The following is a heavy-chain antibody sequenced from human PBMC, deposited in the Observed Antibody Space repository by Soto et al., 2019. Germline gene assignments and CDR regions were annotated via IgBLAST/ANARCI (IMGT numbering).Heavy chain of an antibody. CDR3: ARDYYDFWSGHYTPSDY. V-gene: IGHV3-21*01. J-gene: IGHJ4*01. Sequence: GGSLRLSCAASGFTFSSYSMNWVRQAPGKGLEWVSSISSSSSYIYYADSVKGRFTISRDNAKNSLYLQMNSLRAEDTAVFLLARDYYDFWSGHYTPSDYWGQGTLVTVSS. CDR1: GFTFSSYS. CDR2: ISSSSSYI. D-gene: IGHD3-3*01.